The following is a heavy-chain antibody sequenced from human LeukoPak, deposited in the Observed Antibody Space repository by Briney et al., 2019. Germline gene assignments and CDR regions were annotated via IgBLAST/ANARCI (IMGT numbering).Heavy chain of an antibody. V-gene: IGHV4-39*01. CDR3: ARQTGSGLFILP. Sequence: SETLSLTCTVSGVSISSSDSYWGWIRQPPGKGLEWIGSIYYSGNTYYNASLKSQVSISIDTSKSQFSLRLTSVTAADTAVYYCARQTGSGLFILPGGQGTLVTVSS. CDR1: GVSISSSDSY. CDR2: IYYSGNT. J-gene: IGHJ4*02. D-gene: IGHD3/OR15-3a*01.